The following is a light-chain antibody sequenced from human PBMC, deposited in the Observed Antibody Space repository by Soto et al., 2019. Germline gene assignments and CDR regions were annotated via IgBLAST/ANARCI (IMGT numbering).Light chain of an antibody. CDR2: GAS. V-gene: IGKV3-20*01. CDR3: QQYGSLSWT. CDR1: QSVSSNY. Sequence: DIVLTQSPGTLSLSPGERATLSCRASQSVSSNYIAWYQQKPGQAPRLLIYGASTRATGVPDRFSGSGSGTDFTLTISRLEPEDFAVYHCQQYGSLSWTFGQGTKVDIK. J-gene: IGKJ1*01.